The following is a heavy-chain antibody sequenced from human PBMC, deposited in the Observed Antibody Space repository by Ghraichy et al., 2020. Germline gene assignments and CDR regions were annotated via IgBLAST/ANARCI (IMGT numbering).Heavy chain of an antibody. CDR2: ISGSGGST. D-gene: IGHD1-26*01. CDR3: AKDGSGNYYYYYMDV. CDR1: GFTFSSYA. V-gene: IGHV3-23*01. J-gene: IGHJ6*03. Sequence: GESLNISCAASGFTFSSYAMSWVRQAPGKGLEWVSAISGSGGSTYYADSVKGRFTISRDNSKNTLYLQMNSLRAEDTAVYYCAKDGSGNYYYYYMDVWGKGTTVTVSS.